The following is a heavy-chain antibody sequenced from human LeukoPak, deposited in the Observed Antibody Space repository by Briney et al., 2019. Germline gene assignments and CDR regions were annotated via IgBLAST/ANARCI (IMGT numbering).Heavy chain of an antibody. J-gene: IGHJ4*02. CDR3: AREAYYHDSSGYYYPDY. Sequence: GSLRLSCAASGFTVSTNYMSWVRQAPGMGLEWVSIIYSGDSTSYTDSVKGRFTISRDSSKNTSYLQMNSLRTEDTAVYFCAREAYYHDSSGYYYPDYWGQGTLVTVSS. CDR1: GFTVSTNY. D-gene: IGHD3-22*01. CDR2: IYSGDST. V-gene: IGHV3-66*02.